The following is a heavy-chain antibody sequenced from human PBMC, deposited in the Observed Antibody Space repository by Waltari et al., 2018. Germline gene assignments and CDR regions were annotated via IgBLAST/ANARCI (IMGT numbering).Heavy chain of an antibody. J-gene: IGHJ4*02. V-gene: IGHV5-10-1*03. D-gene: IGHD6-6*01. CDR2: IDPSDSYT. Sequence: EVQLVQSGAEVKKPGESLRISCKGSGYSFTGYYISWVRQMPGKGLQWMGRIDPSDSYTTYSPSFQGHVTISADKSITTAYLQWSSLKASDTAMYYCARHSSSPFDYWGQGTLVTVSS. CDR3: ARHSSSPFDY. CDR1: GYSFTGYY.